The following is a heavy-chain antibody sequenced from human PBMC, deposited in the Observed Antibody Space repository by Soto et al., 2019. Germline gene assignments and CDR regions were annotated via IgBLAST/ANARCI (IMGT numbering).Heavy chain of an antibody. Sequence: PSQTLSLTCTVSGGSISSGGYYWSWIRQHPGKGLEWIGYIYYSGSTYYNPSLKSRVTISVDTSKNQFSLKLSSVTAADTAVYYCTRAADTAMVTGAFDIWGQGTMVTVSS. V-gene: IGHV4-31*03. D-gene: IGHD5-18*01. J-gene: IGHJ3*02. CDR2: IYYSGST. CDR1: GGSISSGGYY. CDR3: TRAADTAMVTGAFDI.